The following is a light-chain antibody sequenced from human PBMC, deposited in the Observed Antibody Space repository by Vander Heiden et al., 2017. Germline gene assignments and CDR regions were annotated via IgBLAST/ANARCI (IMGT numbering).Light chain of an antibody. J-gene: IGKJ1*01. CDR3: QQDDAWPWT. Sequence: EIQMAQSPATLSVSPGERATLSCRASQSVHSNLAWYQQKPGQAPRLLIYGASTRATDIPATFSASGPGTDFTLTISKLQSEDFAVYHFQQDDAWPWTFGQGSKPDIK. CDR1: QSVHSN. V-gene: IGKV3-15*01. CDR2: GAS.